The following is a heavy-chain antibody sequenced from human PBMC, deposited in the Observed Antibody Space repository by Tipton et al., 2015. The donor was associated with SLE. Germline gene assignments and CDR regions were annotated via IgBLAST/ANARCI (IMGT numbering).Heavy chain of an antibody. J-gene: IGHJ3*02. CDR2: IYYSGST. CDR3: AREVARGSSDAFDI. V-gene: IGHV4-59*12. CDR1: GGSISSYY. Sequence: TLSLTCTVSGGSISSYYWSWIRQPPGKGLEWIGYIYYSGSTNYNPSLKSRVTISVDKSKNQFSLKLSSVTAADTAVYYCAREVARGSSDAFDIWGQGTMVTVSS. D-gene: IGHD1-26*01.